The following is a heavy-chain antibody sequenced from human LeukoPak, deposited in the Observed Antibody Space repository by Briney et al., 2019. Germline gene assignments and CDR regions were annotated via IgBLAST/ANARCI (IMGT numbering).Heavy chain of an antibody. CDR1: GFTFSDYY. Sequence: GGSLRLSCAASGFTFSDYYMSWIRQAPGKGLEWVSYISSSGSTIYYADSVKGRFTISRDNAKNPLYLQMNSLRAEDTAVYYCANGPCSSTSCWHYWGQGTLVTVSS. CDR3: ANGPCSSTSCWHY. CDR2: ISSSGSTI. V-gene: IGHV3-11*01. J-gene: IGHJ4*02. D-gene: IGHD2-2*01.